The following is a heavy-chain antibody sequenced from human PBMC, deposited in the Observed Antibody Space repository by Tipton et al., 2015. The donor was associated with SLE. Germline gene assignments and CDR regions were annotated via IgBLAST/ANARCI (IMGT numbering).Heavy chain of an antibody. D-gene: IGHD1-14*01. CDR1: GDSISSHY. CDR3: ARNLDY. V-gene: IGHV4-59*11. Sequence: TLSLTCTVSGDSISSHYWSWIRQPPGKGLEWIGYIYYSGSTNYNPSLKSRVTISVDTSKNQFSLRLSSVTAADTAVYYCARNLDYWGQGTLVTVSS. J-gene: IGHJ4*02. CDR2: IYYSGST.